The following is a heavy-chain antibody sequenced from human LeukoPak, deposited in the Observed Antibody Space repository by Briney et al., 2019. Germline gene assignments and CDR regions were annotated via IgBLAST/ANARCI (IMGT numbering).Heavy chain of an antibody. CDR2: INTNTGNP. CDR3: ASQGSLGY. Sequence: SVXXSXXAAGYTFTSYXVXXVRQXPGQGLEWMGWINTNTGNPTYAQGFTGRFVFSLDTSVSTAYLQISSLKAEDTAVYYCASQGSLGYWGQGTLVTVSS. CDR1: GYTFTSYX. J-gene: IGHJ4*02. V-gene: IGHV7-4-1*02.